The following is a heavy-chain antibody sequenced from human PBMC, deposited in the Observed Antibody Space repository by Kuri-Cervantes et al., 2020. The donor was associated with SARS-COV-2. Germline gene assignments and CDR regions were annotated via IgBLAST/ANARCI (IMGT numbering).Heavy chain of an antibody. CDR2: FDPEDGET. D-gene: IGHD5-18*01. Sequence: ASVKVSCKVSGYTLTELSMHWVRQAPGKGLEWMGGFDPEDGETIYAQKFQGRVTMTEDTSTDTAYMELSSLRSEDTAVYYCARDPGYSYGHIFDYWGQGTLVTVSS. CDR3: ARDPGYSYGHIFDY. V-gene: IGHV1-24*01. J-gene: IGHJ4*02. CDR1: GYTLTELS.